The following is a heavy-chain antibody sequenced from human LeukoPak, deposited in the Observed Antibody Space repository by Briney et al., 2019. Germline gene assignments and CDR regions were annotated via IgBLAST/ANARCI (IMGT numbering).Heavy chain of an antibody. Sequence: ASVKVSCKASGYTFTSYGISWVRQAPGQGLQWMGWISACNGNTNYAQKLQGRVTMTTDTSTSTAYMELSSLRSEDTAVYYCARGLPDLTFDYWGQGTLVTVSS. CDR1: GYTFTSYG. CDR3: ARGLPDLTFDY. V-gene: IGHV1-18*01. D-gene: IGHD1-14*01. CDR2: ISACNGNT. J-gene: IGHJ4*02.